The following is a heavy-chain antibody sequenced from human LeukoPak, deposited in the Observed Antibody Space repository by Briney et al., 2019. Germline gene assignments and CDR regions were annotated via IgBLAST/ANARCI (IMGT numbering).Heavy chain of an antibody. J-gene: IGHJ6*03. D-gene: IGHD6-13*01. CDR2: ISYDGSNK. CDR1: GFTFSSYG. V-gene: IGHV3-30*18. Sequence: QPGGSLRLSCAASGFTFSSYGMHWVRQAPGKGLEWVAVISYDGSNKYYAGSVKGRFTISRDNSKNTLYLQMNSLRAEDTAVYYCAKDSSSRNIGYYYYYYMDVWGKGTTVTVSS. CDR3: AKDSSSRNIGYYYYYYMDV.